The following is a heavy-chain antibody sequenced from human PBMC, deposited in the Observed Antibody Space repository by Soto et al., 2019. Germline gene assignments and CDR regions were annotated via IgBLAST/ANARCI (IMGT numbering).Heavy chain of an antibody. CDR3: AKDFYSSGWYDY. D-gene: IGHD6-19*01. Sequence: PGGSLRLSCTASGFTFSSFGMAWVRQAPGKGLEWVSAISGSGDSSYYADSVKGRFTISRDNSKNTLYLQMNSLRAEDTAVYYCAKDFYSSGWYDYWGQGTLVTVSS. J-gene: IGHJ4*02. CDR1: GFTFSSFG. V-gene: IGHV3-23*01. CDR2: ISGSGDSS.